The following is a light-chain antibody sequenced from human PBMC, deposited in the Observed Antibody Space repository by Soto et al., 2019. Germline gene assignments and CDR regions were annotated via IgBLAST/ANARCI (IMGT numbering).Light chain of an antibody. J-gene: IGLJ1*01. Sequence: QSALTQPASASGSPGQSITISCTGTSSDIGGYNYVSWYQQYPGNAPKLMISEVSNRPSGISNRFSGFKSANTAFLIISGLQAEDEADYFCSSYTSSSTLGVFGTGTKVTVL. CDR3: SSYTSSSTLGV. CDR1: SSDIGGYNY. V-gene: IGLV2-14*01. CDR2: EVS.